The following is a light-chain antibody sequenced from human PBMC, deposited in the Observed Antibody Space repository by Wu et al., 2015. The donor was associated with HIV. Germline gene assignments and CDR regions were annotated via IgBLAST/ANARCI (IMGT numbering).Light chain of an antibody. CDR3: QQYGSSPAT. CDR1: QSVSNRY. Sequence: EIVLTQSPDTLSLSPGERVTLPCRASQSVSNRYLAWYQQKAGQAPRLLIYGASSRATGVADRFSGSGSGKDFTLTISRLEPEDFAMYHCQQYGSSPATFGQGTRLQIK. CDR2: GAS. J-gene: IGKJ2*01. V-gene: IGKV3-20*01.